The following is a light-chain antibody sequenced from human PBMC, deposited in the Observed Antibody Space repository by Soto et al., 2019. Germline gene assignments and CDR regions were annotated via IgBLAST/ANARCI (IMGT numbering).Light chain of an antibody. V-gene: IGLV2-11*01. CDR2: DVS. J-gene: IGLJ1*01. CDR1: SSDVGRYSY. Sequence: LTQPRSVSGSPGQSVSISCTGTSSDVGRYSYVSWYQQHPGKAPKLMIYDVSERPSGVPDRFSGSKSGNTASLTISGLQAEDEADYYCCSYAGTYTGVFGTGTKVAVL. CDR3: CSYAGTYTGV.